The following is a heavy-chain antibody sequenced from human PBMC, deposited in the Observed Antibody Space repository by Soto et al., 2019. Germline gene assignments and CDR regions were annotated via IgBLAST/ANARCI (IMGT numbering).Heavy chain of an antibody. D-gene: IGHD3-22*01. CDR2: IKQDGSQK. J-gene: IGHJ4*02. CDR1: GFTFTTYW. V-gene: IGHV3-7*01. CDR3: WGYDNSGSGRENPIDF. Sequence: GGSLRLSCTASGFTFTTYWMTWVRQAPGKGLEWVANIKQDGSQKYYVDSVKGRFTISRDNARNSLYLQMNSLRVEDTALYYCWGYDNSGSGRENPIDFWGQGTLVTVSS.